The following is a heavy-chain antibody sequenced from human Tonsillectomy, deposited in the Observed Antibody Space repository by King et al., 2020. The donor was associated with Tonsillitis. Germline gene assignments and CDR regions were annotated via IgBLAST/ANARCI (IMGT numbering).Heavy chain of an antibody. CDR2: ISGSGGST. J-gene: IGHJ4*02. V-gene: IGHV3-23*04. D-gene: IGHD3-22*01. Sequence: VQLVESGGGLVQPGGSLRLSCAASGFTSSSYAMSWVRQAPGKGLEWVSAISGSGGSTYYADSVKGRFTISRDNSKNTLYLQMNSLRAEDTAVYYCAKVPPLYDSSGYYFDDWGQGTLVTVSS. CDR1: GFTSSSYA. CDR3: AKVPPLYDSSGYYFDD.